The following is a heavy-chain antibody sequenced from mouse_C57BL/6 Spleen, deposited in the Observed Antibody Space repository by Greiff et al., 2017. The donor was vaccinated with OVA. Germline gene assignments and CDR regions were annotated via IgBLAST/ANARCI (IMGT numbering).Heavy chain of an antibody. V-gene: IGHV5-17*01. Sequence: EVKLVESGGGLVKPGGSLKLSCAASGFTFSDYGMHWVRQAPEKGLEWVAYISSGSSTIYYADTVKGRFTISRDNAKNTLFLQMTSLRSEDTAMYYCAKPLYYSNAWFAYWGQGTLVTVSA. CDR3: AKPLYYSNAWFAY. D-gene: IGHD2-5*01. CDR1: GFTFSDYG. CDR2: ISSGSSTI. J-gene: IGHJ3*01.